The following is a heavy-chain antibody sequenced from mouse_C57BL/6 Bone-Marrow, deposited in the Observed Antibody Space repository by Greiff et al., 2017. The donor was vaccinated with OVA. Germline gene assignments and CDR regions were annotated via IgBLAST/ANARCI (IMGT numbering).Heavy chain of an antibody. CDR2: ISNLAYSI. J-gene: IGHJ3*01. CDR3: ARQDYDYLFAY. CDR1: GFTFSDYG. Sequence: EVQLVESGGGLVQPGGSLKLSCAASGFTFSDYGMAWVRQAPRKGPEWVAFISNLAYSIYYADTVTGRFTISRENAKNTLYLEMSSLRSEDTAMYYCARQDYDYLFAYWGQGTLVTVSA. D-gene: IGHD2-4*01. V-gene: IGHV5-15*01.